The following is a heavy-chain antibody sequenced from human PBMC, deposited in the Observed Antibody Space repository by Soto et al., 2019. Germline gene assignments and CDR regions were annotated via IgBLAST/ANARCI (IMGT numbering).Heavy chain of an antibody. CDR2: IYYSGST. CDR3: ARDMVAATPLYYYYYGMDV. D-gene: IGHD2-15*01. CDR1: GCSISSYY. Sequence: ASETLSLTCTVSGCSISSYYWSWIRQPPGKGLEWIGYIYYSGSTNYNPSLKSRVTISVDTSKNQFSLKLSSVTAADTAVYYCARDMVAATPLYYYYYGMDVWGQGTTVTVSS. J-gene: IGHJ6*02. V-gene: IGHV4-59*01.